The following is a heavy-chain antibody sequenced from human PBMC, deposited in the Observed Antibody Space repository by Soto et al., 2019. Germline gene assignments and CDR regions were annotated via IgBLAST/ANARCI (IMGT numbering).Heavy chain of an antibody. CDR3: ARVTTNYYYGMDV. V-gene: IGHV4-59*01. Sequence: SETLSLTCTVSGGSTSSYYWSWIRQPPGKGLEWIGYIYYSGSTNYNPSLKSRVTISVDTSKNQFSLKLSSVTAAGTAVYYCARVTTNYYYGMDVWGQGTTVTVSS. CDR2: IYYSGST. J-gene: IGHJ6*02. CDR1: GGSTSSYY. D-gene: IGHD4-17*01.